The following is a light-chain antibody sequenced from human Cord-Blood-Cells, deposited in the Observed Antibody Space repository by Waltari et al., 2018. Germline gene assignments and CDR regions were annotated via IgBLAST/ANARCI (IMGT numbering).Light chain of an antibody. V-gene: IGKV2-28*01. Sequence: DIVMTQSPLSLPVTPGEPASISCRSSQSLLHSNGYNYLDWYLQKPGQSPQLLIYLGSNQASGVPVRFSGSGSGTVFTLKISRVEAEDVGVDYCMQALQAWTFGQGTKVEIK. CDR2: LGS. CDR3: MQALQAWT. J-gene: IGKJ1*01. CDR1: QSLLHSNGYNY.